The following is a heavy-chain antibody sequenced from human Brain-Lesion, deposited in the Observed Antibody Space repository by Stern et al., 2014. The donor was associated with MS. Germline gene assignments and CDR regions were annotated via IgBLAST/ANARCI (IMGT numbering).Heavy chain of an antibody. V-gene: IGHV2-70*01. CDR1: GFSLSTPGGG. J-gene: IGHJ4*02. CDR2: VDWDDEK. D-gene: IGHD5-12*01. Sequence: ESGPALVKPTQSLTLTCTFSGFSLSTPGGGVTWIRQPPGKALEWLALVDWDDEKYYSTSLKTRLSIFKDTSKNQVVLTMTNMDPVDTATYYCARMRYSGDYFIDYWGQGTLVTVSS. CDR3: ARMRYSGDYFIDY.